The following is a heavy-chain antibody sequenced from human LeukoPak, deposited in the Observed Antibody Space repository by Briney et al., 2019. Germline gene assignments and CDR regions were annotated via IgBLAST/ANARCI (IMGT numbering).Heavy chain of an antibody. Sequence: SETLSLTCKVSGYSISIGYYWGWIRQPPGKGLEWIGSIYRNGTTYYNPSLKSRVTISVDTSKNQFSLKLSSVTAADTAVYYCARDGILTGYYSFDYWGQGTLVTVSS. V-gene: IGHV4-38-2*02. CDR2: IYRNGTT. CDR3: ARDGILTGYYSFDY. CDR1: GYSISIGYY. J-gene: IGHJ4*02. D-gene: IGHD3-9*01.